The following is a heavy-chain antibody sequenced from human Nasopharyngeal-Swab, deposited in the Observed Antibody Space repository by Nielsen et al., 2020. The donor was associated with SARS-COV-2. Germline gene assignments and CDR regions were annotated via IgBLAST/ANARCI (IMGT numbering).Heavy chain of an antibody. J-gene: IGHJ4*02. V-gene: IGHV4-34*01. CDR2: INHSGST. D-gene: IGHD6-19*01. CDR1: GGSFSGYY. Sequence: GSLRLSCAVYGGSFSGYYWSWIRQPPGKGLEWIGEINHSGSTYYNPSLKSRVTISVDTSKNQFSLKLSSVTAADTAVYYCARLSLYSSGSVDYWGQGTLVTVSS. CDR3: ARLSLYSSGSVDY.